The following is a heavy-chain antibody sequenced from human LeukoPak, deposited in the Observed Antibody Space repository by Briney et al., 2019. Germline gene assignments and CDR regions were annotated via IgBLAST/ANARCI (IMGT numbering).Heavy chain of an antibody. CDR2: IWYDGSNK. CDR1: GFTFSSYG. Sequence: PGRSLRLSCAASGFTFSSYGMHWVRQAPGKGLEWVAVIWYDGSNKYYADPVKGRFTISRDNSKNTLYLQMNSLRAEDTAVYYCARDRYSGYGGYFDYWGQGTLVTVSS. V-gene: IGHV3-33*01. J-gene: IGHJ4*02. D-gene: IGHD5-12*01. CDR3: ARDRYSGYGGYFDY.